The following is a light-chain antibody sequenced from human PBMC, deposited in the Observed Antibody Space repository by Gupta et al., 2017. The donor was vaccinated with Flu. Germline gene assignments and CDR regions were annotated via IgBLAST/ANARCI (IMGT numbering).Light chain of an antibody. Sequence: DIQMTQSPPSLSASVGDRVTITCQASQDIDKNLDWYQQKTGEAPKLLIYDASSLEAGVPSRFSGSGSGTHFSFSITSRQSEDIGKYYVQQDDALPTFGGGTKVEIK. CDR1: QDIDKN. CDR3: QQDDALPT. CDR2: DAS. J-gene: IGKJ4*01. V-gene: IGKV1-33*01.